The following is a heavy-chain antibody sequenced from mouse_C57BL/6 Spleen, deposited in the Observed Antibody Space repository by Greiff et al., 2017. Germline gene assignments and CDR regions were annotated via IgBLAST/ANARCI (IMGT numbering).Heavy chain of an antibody. CDR1: GFTFSDYG. V-gene: IGHV5-17*01. CDR2: ISSGSSTI. CDR3: ARRGGSSFDY. D-gene: IGHD1-1*01. Sequence: EVKLLESGGGLVKPGGSLKLSCAASGFTFSDYGMHWVRQAPEKGLEWVAYISSGSSTIYYADTVKGRFTISRDNAKNTLFLQMTSLRSEDTAMCYCARRGGSSFDYWGQGTTLTVSS. J-gene: IGHJ2*01.